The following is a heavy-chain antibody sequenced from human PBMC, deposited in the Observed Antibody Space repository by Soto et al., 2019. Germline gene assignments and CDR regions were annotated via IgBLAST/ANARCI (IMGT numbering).Heavy chain of an antibody. D-gene: IGHD1-26*01. V-gene: IGHV1-69*13. J-gene: IGHJ4*02. CDR1: GGTFSSYA. Sequence: ASVKFSCKASGGTFSSYAISWVRQAPGQGLEWMGGIIPIFGTANYAQKFQGRVTITADESTSTAYMELSSLRSEDTAVYYCASPSGSYRAYFDYWGQGTLVTVSS. CDR2: IIPIFGTA. CDR3: ASPSGSYRAYFDY.